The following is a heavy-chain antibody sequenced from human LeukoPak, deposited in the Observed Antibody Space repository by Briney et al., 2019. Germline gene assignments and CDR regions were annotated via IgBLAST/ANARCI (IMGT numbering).Heavy chain of an antibody. CDR2: IGGDGSDT. CDR3: AKDRQSRNNVWDPFDI. CDR1: GFTFSDYA. Sequence: GGSLRLSCAASGFTFSDYAMSLVRQAPGKGVEWVSGIGGDGSDTHYADSVRGRFTISRDNSKSTLYLQMNSLRAEDTAAYYCAKDRQSRNNVWDPFDIWGQGTMVTVSS. J-gene: IGHJ3*02. D-gene: IGHD3-16*01. V-gene: IGHV3-23*01.